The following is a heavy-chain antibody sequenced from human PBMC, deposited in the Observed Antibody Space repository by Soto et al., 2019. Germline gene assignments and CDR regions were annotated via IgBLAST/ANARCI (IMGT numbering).Heavy chain of an antibody. CDR1: GGSISSGDHC. J-gene: IGHJ3*02. CDR2: IYYSGST. CDR3: ARYCSGGSCYRDAFDI. V-gene: IGHV4-30-4*01. Sequence: QVQLQESGPGLVKPSQTLSLTCTVSGGSISSGDHCWSWIRQPPGKGLEWIGYIYYSGSTYYNPSLKSRVTISVDTSKNQFSLKLSSVTAADTAVYYCARYCSGGSCYRDAFDIWGQGTMVTVSS. D-gene: IGHD2-15*01.